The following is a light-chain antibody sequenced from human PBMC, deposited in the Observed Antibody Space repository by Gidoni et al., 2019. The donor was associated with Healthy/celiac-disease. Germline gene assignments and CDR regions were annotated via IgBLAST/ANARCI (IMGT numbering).Light chain of an antibody. CDR2: AAS. Sequence: DIQLTQSPSFLSASAGDRVTINCRASQGISSYLAWYQQNPGKAPKLMIYAASTLQSGVPSRFSGSGSGTEFTLTISSLQPEDFAIYYCQQLNSYPYTFGQGTKLEIK. CDR3: QQLNSYPYT. V-gene: IGKV1-9*01. J-gene: IGKJ2*01. CDR1: QGISSY.